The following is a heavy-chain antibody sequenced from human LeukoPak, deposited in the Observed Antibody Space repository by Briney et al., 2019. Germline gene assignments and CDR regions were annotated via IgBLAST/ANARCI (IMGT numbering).Heavy chain of an antibody. J-gene: IGHJ3*02. CDR3: ARGEDSSSRWGKDVFDI. D-gene: IGHD6-13*01. CDR2: TIPLFGTA. CDR1: GGTFGTYG. V-gene: IGHV1-69*06. Sequence: SVKDSCKASGGTFGTYGLSWVRQAPGQGLEWMGGTIPLFGTANYAPDFQGRVTMTADKVLNVAYLELTSLRSEDTAVYYCARGEDSSSRWGKDVFDIWGLGTMVIVSS.